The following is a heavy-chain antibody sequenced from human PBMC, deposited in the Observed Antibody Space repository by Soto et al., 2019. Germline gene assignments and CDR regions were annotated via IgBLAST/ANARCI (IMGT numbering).Heavy chain of an antibody. V-gene: IGHV1-69*01. CDR2: IIPIFGTA. Sequence: QVQLVQSGAEVKKPGSSVKVSCKASGGTFSSYAISWVRQAPGQGLEWMGGIIPIFGTANYAQKFQGRVTITAAESTSTAYMELSSLRAEDTAVYYCARDPRLYYSSSWYYLDYWGQGTLVTVSS. CDR1: GGTFSSYA. CDR3: ARDPRLYYSSSWYYLDY. J-gene: IGHJ4*02. D-gene: IGHD6-13*01.